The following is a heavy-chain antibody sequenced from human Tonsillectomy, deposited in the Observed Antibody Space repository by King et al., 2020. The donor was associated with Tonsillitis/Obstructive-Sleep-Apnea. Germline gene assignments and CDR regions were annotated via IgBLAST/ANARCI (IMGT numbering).Heavy chain of an antibody. CDR1: GYSFTSYA. D-gene: IGHD6-19*01. J-gene: IGHJ4*02. CDR2: INTNTGNP. V-gene: IGHV7-4-1*02. CDR3: AREVEAGSAFDY. Sequence: VQLVESGSELKKPGASVKVSCMASGYSFTSYAMNWVRQAPGQGLEWMGWINTNTGNPSYAQGFTGRFVFSLDTSVSTSFLQSSSRKVEDTAVYYCAREVEAGSAFDYWGQGTLVTVSS.